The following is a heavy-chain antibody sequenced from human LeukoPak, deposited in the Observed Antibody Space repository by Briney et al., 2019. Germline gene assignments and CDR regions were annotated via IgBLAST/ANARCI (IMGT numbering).Heavy chain of an antibody. V-gene: IGHV3-7*01. D-gene: IGHD2-15*01. CDR1: GSTFSSYW. CDR2: IKQDGSEK. J-gene: IGHJ4*02. Sequence: GGSLRLSCAASGSTFSSYWMSWVRQAPGKGLEWVANIKQDGSEKYYVDSVKGRFTISRDNAKNSLYLQMNSLRAEDTAVYYCARGGRGPFDYWGQGTLVTVSS. CDR3: ARGGRGPFDY.